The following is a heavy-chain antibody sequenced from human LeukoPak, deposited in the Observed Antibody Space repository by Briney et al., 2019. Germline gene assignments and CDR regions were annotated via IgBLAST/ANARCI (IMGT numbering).Heavy chain of an antibody. Sequence: GGSLRLSCAASGFTFSSYGMHWVRQAPGKGLEWVAFIRYDGSNKYYADSVKGRFTISRDNSKNTLYLQMNSLRAEDTAVYYCAKDSGFWSLEMATPHFDYWGQGTLVTVSS. CDR2: IRYDGSNK. J-gene: IGHJ4*02. CDR1: GFTFSSYG. V-gene: IGHV3-30*02. CDR3: AKDSGFWSLEMATPHFDY. D-gene: IGHD5-24*01.